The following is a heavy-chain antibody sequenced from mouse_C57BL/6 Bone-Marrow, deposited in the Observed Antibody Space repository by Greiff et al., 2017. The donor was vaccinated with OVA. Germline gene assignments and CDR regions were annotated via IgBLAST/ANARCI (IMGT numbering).Heavy chain of an antibody. CDR1: GFTFSSYA. CDR3: TRGGYGSRFDY. V-gene: IGHV5-9-1*02. CDR2: ISSGGDYI. D-gene: IGHD1-1*01. Sequence: EVQGVESGEGLVKPGGSLKLSCAASGFTFSSYAMSWVRQTPEKRLEWVAYISSGGDYIYYADTVKGRFTLPRENDRNNLYRQMSSLKSEDTAMDYWTRGGYGSRFDYWGQGTTRTVSS. J-gene: IGHJ2*01.